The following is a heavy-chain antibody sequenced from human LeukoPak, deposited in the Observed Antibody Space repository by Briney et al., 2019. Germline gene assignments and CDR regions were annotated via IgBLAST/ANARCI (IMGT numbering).Heavy chain of an antibody. CDR3: ARGETYYDSSGYYSPH. V-gene: IGHV1-2*02. CDR1: GYTFTGYY. Sequence: ASVKLSCKASGYTFTGYYMHWVRQAPGQGLEWMGWITPNSGGTNYAQKFQGRVTMTRDTSISTAYMELSRLRSDDTAVYYCARGETYYDSSGYYSPHWGQGTLVTVSS. J-gene: IGHJ4*02. CDR2: ITPNSGGT. D-gene: IGHD3-22*01.